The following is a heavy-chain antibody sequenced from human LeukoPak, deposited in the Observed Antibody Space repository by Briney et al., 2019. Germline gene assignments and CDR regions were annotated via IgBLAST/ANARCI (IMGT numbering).Heavy chain of an antibody. J-gene: IGHJ6*04. Sequence: GGSLRLSCAASGFTFNNYAMTWVRQAPGKGLEWVSAIDARGDDTYDADFVRGRFTVSRDNVKNMVHLQMNSLRAEDPAFYYCAKSLRYFDFYGMDVWGRGTAVTVSA. CDR1: GFTFNNYA. V-gene: IGHV3-23*01. D-gene: IGHD3-9*01. CDR2: IDARGDDT. CDR3: AKSLRYFDFYGMDV.